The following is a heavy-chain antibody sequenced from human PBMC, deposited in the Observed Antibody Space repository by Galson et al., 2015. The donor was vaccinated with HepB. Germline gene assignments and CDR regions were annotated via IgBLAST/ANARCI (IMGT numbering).Heavy chain of an antibody. CDR3: ANSDYGGNSDVLVY. V-gene: IGHV3-30*02. CDR2: IRYDGSNK. Sequence: SLRLSCAASGFTFSSYGMHWVRQAPGKGLGWVPFIRYDGSNKYYADSVKGRFTISRDNSKNTLYLQMNSLRDEDTAVYYCANSDYGGNSDVLVYWGQGTLVTVSS. CDR1: GFTFSSYG. J-gene: IGHJ4*02. D-gene: IGHD4-23*01.